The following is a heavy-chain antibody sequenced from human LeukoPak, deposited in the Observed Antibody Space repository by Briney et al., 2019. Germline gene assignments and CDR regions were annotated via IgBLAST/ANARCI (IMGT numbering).Heavy chain of an antibody. CDR2: IYYSGST. V-gene: IGHV4-59*06. D-gene: IGHD2-15*01. J-gene: IGHJ3*02. CDR1: GGFITSHY. Sequence: SETLSLTCTVSGGFITSHYWSWIRQHPGKGLEWIGYIYYSGSTYYNPSLKSRVTISVDTSKNQFSLKLSSVTAADTAVYYCAGGGQDAFDIWGQGTMVTVSS. CDR3: AGGGQDAFDI.